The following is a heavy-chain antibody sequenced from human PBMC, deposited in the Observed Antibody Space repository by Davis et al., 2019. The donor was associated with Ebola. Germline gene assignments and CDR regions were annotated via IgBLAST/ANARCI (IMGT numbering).Heavy chain of an antibody. CDR1: GFTFGDYA. D-gene: IGHD3-3*01. CDR3: TRDFAGYYYYGMDV. J-gene: IGHJ6*02. V-gene: IGHV3-49*04. Sequence: GGSLRLSCTASGFTFGDYAMSWVRQAPGKGLEWVGFIRSKAYGGTTEYAASVKGRFIISRDDSKSIAYLQMNSLKTEDTAVYYCTRDFAGYYYYGMDVWGQGTTVTVSS. CDR2: IRSKAYGGTT.